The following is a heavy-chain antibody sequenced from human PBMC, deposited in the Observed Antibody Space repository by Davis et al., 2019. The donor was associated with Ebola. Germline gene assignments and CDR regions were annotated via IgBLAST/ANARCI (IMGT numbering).Heavy chain of an antibody. V-gene: IGHV1-8*01. Sequence: AASVKVSCKASGYTFTSYDINWVRQATGLGPEWMGWINPNSGNTGYAQKFQGRVTMTRNTSISPAYMELSSLRSEDTAVYYCARVRVTTERWLQSLGYWGQGTLVTVSS. CDR3: ARVRVTTERWLQSLGY. CDR1: GYTFTSYD. CDR2: INPNSGNT. D-gene: IGHD5-24*01. J-gene: IGHJ4*02.